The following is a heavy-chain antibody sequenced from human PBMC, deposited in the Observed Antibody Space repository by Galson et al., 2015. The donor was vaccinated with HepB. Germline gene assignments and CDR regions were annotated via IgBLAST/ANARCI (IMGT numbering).Heavy chain of an antibody. J-gene: IGHJ4*02. CDR2: MNHSGST. CDR3: ARGLSLTKSGVIDY. CDR1: GGSFSGYS. Sequence: LSLTCAVYGGSFSGYSWTWIRQPPGKGLEWIGEMNHSGSTNYNPSLKSRVIISVDTSKNQFSLKLSSVTAADTAIYYCARGLSLTKSGVIDYWGQGSLVTVSS. D-gene: IGHD2-15*01. V-gene: IGHV4-34*01.